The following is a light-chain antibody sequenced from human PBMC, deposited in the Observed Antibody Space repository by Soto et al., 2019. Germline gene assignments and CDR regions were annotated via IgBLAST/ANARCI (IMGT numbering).Light chain of an antibody. CDR2: AAS. CDR1: QDIRNF. CDR3: QKYSSVPV. V-gene: IGKV1-27*01. J-gene: IGKJ3*01. Sequence: DIQMTQSPTSLSASVGDRVTITCRASQDIRNFVAWYQQKPGKAPNLRIYAASTLQSGVPSRFSGSGSRTDFTLTINSLQPEDVATSSCQKYSSVPVFGPGTKVEIK.